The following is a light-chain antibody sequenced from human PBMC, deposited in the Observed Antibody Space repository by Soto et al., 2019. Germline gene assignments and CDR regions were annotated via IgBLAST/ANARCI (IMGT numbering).Light chain of an antibody. CDR3: CSHSGFNTPYV. CDR1: SSDIGAYNS. V-gene: IGLV2-14*01. CDR2: PVS. Sequence: QSALTQPASVSGSPGQSITISCTGTSSDIGAYNSVSWYQQHPGKAPKLIVFPVSFRPSAVSDRFSGSKSDNTASLTISGLQTEDEADYLCCSHSGFNTPYVFASGTKVTVL. J-gene: IGLJ1*01.